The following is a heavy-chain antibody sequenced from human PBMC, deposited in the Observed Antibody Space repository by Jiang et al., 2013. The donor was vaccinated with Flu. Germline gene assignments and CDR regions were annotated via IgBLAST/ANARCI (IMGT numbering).Heavy chain of an antibody. D-gene: IGHD2-2*01. CDR2: TYYRSKRSN. V-gene: IGHV6-1*01. CDR3: ARGDCHSTSCLDY. J-gene: IGHJ4*02. CDR1: GTVSLATVLL. Sequence: QTLSLTCASSGTVSLATVLLGTWIRQSPSRGLEWLGRTYYRSKRSNDYALSVKSRITINADTSKNQFSLQLNSVTPEDTAVYYCARGDCHSTSCLDYWGQGTLVTVSS.